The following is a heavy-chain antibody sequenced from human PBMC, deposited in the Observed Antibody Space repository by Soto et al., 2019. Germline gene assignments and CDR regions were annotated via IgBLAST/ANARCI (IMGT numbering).Heavy chain of an antibody. V-gene: IGHV1-18*01. D-gene: IGHD2-21*02. CDR2: ISAYNGNT. J-gene: IGHJ1*01. Sequence: ASVKVSCKASGGTFSSYTISWVRQAPGQGLEWMGWISAYNGNTNYAQKLQGRVTMTTDTSTSTAYMELRSLRSDDTAVYYCARGGHIVVVTAPEFFHHWGQGSLVIVSS. CDR1: GGTFSSYT. CDR3: ARGGHIVVVTAPEFFHH.